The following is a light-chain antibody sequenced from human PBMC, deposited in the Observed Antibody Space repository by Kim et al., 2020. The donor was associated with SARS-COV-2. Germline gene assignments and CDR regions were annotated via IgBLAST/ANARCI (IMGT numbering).Light chain of an antibody. CDR1: QSLVYRDGRTY. V-gene: IGKV2-30*01. CDR3: MQGTHWYS. J-gene: IGKJ2*03. Sequence: GQPASISCRSSQSLVYRDGRTYLNWFPQRPGQSPRRLIYEVSNRDFGVPDRFSGSGSGSDFTLEISRVEAEDVGVYYCMQGTHWYSFGQGTKLEI. CDR2: EVS.